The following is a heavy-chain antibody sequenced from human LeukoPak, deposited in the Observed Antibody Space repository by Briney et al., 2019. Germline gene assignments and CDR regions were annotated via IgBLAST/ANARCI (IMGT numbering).Heavy chain of an antibody. CDR1: GYSFTSYW. CDR3: ARPTAMGRSGDY. V-gene: IGHV5-51*01. CDR2: IDPSDSDT. Sequence: GESLKISCKASGYSFTSYWIGWVRQMPGKGLEGMGIIDPSDSDTRYTPSFQGQVTISADKSLTTGYLQWNSLKASDTAMYYFARPTAMGRSGDYWGQGTLVIVSS. D-gene: IGHD5-18*01. J-gene: IGHJ4*02.